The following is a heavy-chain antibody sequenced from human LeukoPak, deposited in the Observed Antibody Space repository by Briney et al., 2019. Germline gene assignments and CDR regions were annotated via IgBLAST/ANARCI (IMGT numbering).Heavy chain of an antibody. CDR3: ARLRSGYSGSGYYYGMDV. J-gene: IGHJ6*02. CDR2: IIPILGIA. V-gene: IGHV1-69*04. CDR1: GGTFSSYA. D-gene: IGHD5-12*01. Sequence: SVKVSCKASGGTFSSYAISWVRLAPGQGLEWMGRIIPILGIANYAQKFQGRVTITADKSTSTAYMELSSLRSEDTAVYYCARLRSGYSGSGYYYGMDVWGQGTTVTVSS.